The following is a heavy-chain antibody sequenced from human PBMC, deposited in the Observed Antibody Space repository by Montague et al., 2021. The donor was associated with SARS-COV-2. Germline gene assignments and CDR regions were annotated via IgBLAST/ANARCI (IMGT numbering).Heavy chain of an antibody. CDR1: GDSITNNYY. D-gene: IGHD2-21*01. Sequence: SETLSLTCTVSGDSITNNYYWGWIRQPPGKGLEWIGTIYHSGTTYYNPSLKSRVTISVDTSNNQFSLKLTSVTAADTAVYYCARRHIVASNRAFDYWGQGTLVTFSS. CDR2: IYHSGTT. J-gene: IGHJ4*02. V-gene: IGHV4-38-2*02. CDR3: ARRHIVASNRAFDY.